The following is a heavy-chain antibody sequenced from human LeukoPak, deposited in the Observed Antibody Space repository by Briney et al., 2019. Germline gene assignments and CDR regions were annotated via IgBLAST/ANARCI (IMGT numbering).Heavy chain of an antibody. CDR3: ARDLIRFLEWSPNWFDP. J-gene: IGHJ5*02. D-gene: IGHD3-3*01. V-gene: IGHV1-18*01. Sequence: APVKVSCKASGYTFTSYGISWVRQAPGQGLEWMGWISAYNGNTNYAQKLQGRVTMTTDTSTSTAYMELRSLRSDDTAVYYCARDLIRFLEWSPNWFDPWGQGTLVTVSS. CDR2: ISAYNGNT. CDR1: GYTFTSYG.